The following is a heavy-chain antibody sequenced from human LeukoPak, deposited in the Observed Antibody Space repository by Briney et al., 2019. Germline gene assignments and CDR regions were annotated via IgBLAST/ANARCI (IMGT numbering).Heavy chain of an antibody. V-gene: IGHV3-30*18. D-gene: IGHD3-22*01. CDR2: ISYDGSNK. Sequence: PGRSLRLSCAASGFTFSSYGMHWVRQAPGKGLEWVAVISYDGSNKYYADSVKGRFTISRDNSKNTLYLQMNGLRAEDTAVYYCAKDRAMIGEGFFDYWGQGTLVTVSS. CDR3: AKDRAMIGEGFFDY. J-gene: IGHJ4*02. CDR1: GFTFSSYG.